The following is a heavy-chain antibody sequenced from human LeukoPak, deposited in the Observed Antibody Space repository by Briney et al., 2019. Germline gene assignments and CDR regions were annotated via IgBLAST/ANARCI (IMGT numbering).Heavy chain of an antibody. V-gene: IGHV1-69*13. D-gene: IGHD3-22*01. J-gene: IGHJ4*02. CDR1: GGTFSSYA. CDR2: IIPIFGTA. Sequence: SVKVSCKASGGTFSSYAISWVRQAPGQGLEWMGGIIPIFGTANYAQKFQGRVTITADESTSTAYMELSSLRFEDTAVYYCAKSDTDYYDSSGYYYHPDYWGQGTLVTVSS. CDR3: AKSDTDYYDSSGYYYHPDY.